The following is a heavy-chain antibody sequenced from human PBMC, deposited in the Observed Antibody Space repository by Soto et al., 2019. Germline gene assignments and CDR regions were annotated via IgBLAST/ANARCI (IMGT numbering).Heavy chain of an antibody. J-gene: IGHJ4*02. CDR1: GFTFSSYV. CDR2: ISHDGNNK. Sequence: QVQLVESGGGVVQPGRSLRLSCAASGFTFSSYVIHWVRQTPGKGLEWVAFISHDGNNKYYADSVKGRFTISRDNSENRLYQQMDSRRAEDKAVYYCARDDEGGSECDLGVWGQGTLVTVSS. D-gene: IGHD3-10*01. V-gene: IGHV3-30-3*01. CDR3: ARDDEGGSECDLGV.